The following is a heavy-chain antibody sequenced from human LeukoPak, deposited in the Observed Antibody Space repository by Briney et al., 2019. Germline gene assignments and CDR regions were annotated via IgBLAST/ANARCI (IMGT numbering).Heavy chain of an antibody. CDR2: IKQDGSEK. J-gene: IGHJ4*02. V-gene: IGHV3-7*01. D-gene: IGHD3-22*01. Sequence: GGSLRLSCVASGFIFSNYWMSWVRQASGKGLEWVANIKQDGSEKYYVGSVKGRFTISRDNSKNSLYLQMNSLRAEDTAVYYCAKGYYYDSSGYYPLSYIDYWGQGTLVTVPS. CDR1: GFIFSNYW. CDR3: AKGYYYDSSGYYPLSYIDY.